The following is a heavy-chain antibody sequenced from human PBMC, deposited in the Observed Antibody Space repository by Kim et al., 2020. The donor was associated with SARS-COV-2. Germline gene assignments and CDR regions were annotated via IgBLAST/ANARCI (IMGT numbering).Heavy chain of an antibody. J-gene: IGHJ4*02. Sequence: SETLSLTFTVSGGSISTYYWSWIRQPPGKGLEWIGYIYYSGSTNYNPSLKSRLTISIDTSRNQFSLKLSSVTAADTAVYYCAREGSIDGFNYFEPWGQGT. D-gene: IGHD6-6*01. CDR3: AREGSIDGFNYFEP. V-gene: IGHV4-59*13. CDR2: IYYSGST. CDR1: GGSISTYY.